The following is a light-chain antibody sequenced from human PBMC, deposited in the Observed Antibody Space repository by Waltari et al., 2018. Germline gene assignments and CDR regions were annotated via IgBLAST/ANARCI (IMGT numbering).Light chain of an antibody. CDR1: QSVLSSSNNKNY. V-gene: IGKV4-1*01. J-gene: IGKJ3*01. Sequence: DIVMTQPPDSLAVSLGERATINCRSSQSVLSSSNNKNYLAWYQQKPGQPPKLLIYWASPRESGVPDRVSGSGSGTDFTLTISSLQAEDVAVYFCQQYFSTPVTFGPGTKVDIK. CDR3: QQYFSTPVT. CDR2: WAS.